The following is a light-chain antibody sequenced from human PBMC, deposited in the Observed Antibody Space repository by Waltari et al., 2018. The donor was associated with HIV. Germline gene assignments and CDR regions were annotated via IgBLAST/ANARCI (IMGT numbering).Light chain of an antibody. CDR3: QQYGSFPIT. V-gene: IGKV3-20*01. Sequence: EIVLTQSPGTLSLSPGERATLSCRASQSVSSNSLAWYQQKPGQAPRLLISNTSSRATGIPDRISGSGSGTGFTLIINRLEPEDFGLYYCQQYGSFPITFGQGTRLEIK. CDR1: QSVSSNS. J-gene: IGKJ5*01. CDR2: NTS.